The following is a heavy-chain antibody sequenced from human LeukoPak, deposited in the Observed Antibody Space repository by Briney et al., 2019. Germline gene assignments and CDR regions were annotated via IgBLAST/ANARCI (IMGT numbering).Heavy chain of an antibody. D-gene: IGHD2-21*02. CDR2: IHHSGST. Sequence: SQTLSLTCAVSGGSISSGDYSWRWIRQPPGKGLEWIGYIHHSGSTYYNPSLRTRVTISVDRSKNQFSLNLISVTAADTAVYYCARDSSGGDWPRFDPWGQGTLVTVSS. CDR1: GGSISSGDYS. CDR3: ARDSSGGDWPRFDP. V-gene: IGHV4-30-2*01. J-gene: IGHJ5*02.